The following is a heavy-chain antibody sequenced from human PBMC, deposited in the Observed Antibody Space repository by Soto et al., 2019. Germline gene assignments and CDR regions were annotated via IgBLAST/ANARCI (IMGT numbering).Heavy chain of an antibody. D-gene: IGHD3-9*01. CDR1: GFSLSTSGVG. J-gene: IGHJ4*02. CDR2: IYWDDDK. CDR3: AHSLHGISYDILTGLDY. Sequence: QITLKESGPTLVKPTQTLTLTCTFSGFSLSTSGVGVGWIRQPPGQALEWLALIYWDDDKRYSPSLKSRLTITKDTSKHQVVLTMTNMDPVDTATYYCAHSLHGISYDILTGLDYWGQGTLVTVSS. V-gene: IGHV2-5*02.